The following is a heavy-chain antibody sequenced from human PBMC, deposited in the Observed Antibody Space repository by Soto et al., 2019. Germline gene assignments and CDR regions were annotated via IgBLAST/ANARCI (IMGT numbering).Heavy chain of an antibody. CDR3: ARGGTYSSSWYFSSLNWFDP. Sequence: SETLSLTCTVSGGSISSYYWSWIRQPPGKGLEWIGYIYYSGSTNYNPSLKSRVTISVDTSKNQFSLKLSSVTAADTAVYYCARGGTYSSSWYFSSLNWFDPWGQGTLVTVSS. CDR2: IYYSGST. V-gene: IGHV4-59*01. CDR1: GGSISSYY. J-gene: IGHJ5*02. D-gene: IGHD6-13*01.